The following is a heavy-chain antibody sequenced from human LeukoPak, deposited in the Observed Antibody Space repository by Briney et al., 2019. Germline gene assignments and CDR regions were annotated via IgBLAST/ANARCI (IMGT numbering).Heavy chain of an antibody. CDR2: ISYDGSNK. V-gene: IGHV3-30-3*01. D-gene: IGHD3-3*01. CDR3: ARESYDFWSGSFPVYYYYMDV. CDR1: GFIFTNYN. J-gene: IGHJ6*03. Sequence: GGSLRLSCAASGFIFTNYNLNWVRQAPGKGLEWVAVISYDGSNKYYADSVKGRFTISRDNSKNTLYLQMNSLRAEDTAVYYCARESYDFWSGSFPVYYYYMDVWGKGTTVTVSS.